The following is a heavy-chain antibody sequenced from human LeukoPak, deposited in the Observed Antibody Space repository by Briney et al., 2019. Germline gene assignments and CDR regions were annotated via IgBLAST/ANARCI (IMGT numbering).Heavy chain of an antibody. CDR2: TYPGDSDT. J-gene: IGHJ4*02. CDR3: ARHSNYAGFGFFDY. D-gene: IGHD4-11*01. V-gene: IGHV5-51*01. CDR1: GYSFTSYW. Sequence: GESLKISCKGSGYSFTSYWIDWVRQMPGKGLEWMGITYPGDSDTRYSPSFQGQVTISADKSISTAYLQWSSLKASDTAMYYCARHSNYAGFGFFDYWGQGTLVTVSS.